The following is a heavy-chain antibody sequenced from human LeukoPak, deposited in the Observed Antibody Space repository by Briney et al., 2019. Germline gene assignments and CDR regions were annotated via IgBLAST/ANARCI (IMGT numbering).Heavy chain of an antibody. CDR3: ASPVFCSSTSCPFDY. J-gene: IGHJ4*02. CDR2: INPNSGGT. Sequence: ASVKVSCKASGYTFTGYYMHWVRQAPGQGLEWMGWINPNSGGTNYAQKFQGRVTMTRDTSISTAYMELSRLRSDDTAVYYCASPVFCSSTSCPFDYWGQGTLVTVSS. CDR1: GYTFTGYY. D-gene: IGHD2-2*01. V-gene: IGHV1-2*02.